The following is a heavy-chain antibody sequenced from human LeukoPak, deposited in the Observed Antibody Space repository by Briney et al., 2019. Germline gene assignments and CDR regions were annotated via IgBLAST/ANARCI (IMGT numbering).Heavy chain of an antibody. Sequence: ASVKVSCKASGYTFTSYGISWVRQAPGQGLEWMGWISAYNGNTNYAQKLQGRVTMTTDTSTSTAYMELRSLRSDDTAVYYCARAGIRGYSYGYPYYYGMDVWGQGTTVTVSS. J-gene: IGHJ6*02. CDR2: ISAYNGNT. CDR1: GYTFTSYG. V-gene: IGHV1-18*01. D-gene: IGHD5-18*01. CDR3: ARAGIRGYSYGYPYYYGMDV.